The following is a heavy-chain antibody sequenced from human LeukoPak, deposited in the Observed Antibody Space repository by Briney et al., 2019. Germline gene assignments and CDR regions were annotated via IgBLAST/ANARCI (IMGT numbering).Heavy chain of an antibody. D-gene: IGHD3-10*01. J-gene: IGHJ4*02. V-gene: IGHV1-69*13. CDR2: IIPIFGTA. Sequence: SVKVSCKASGGTFSSYAISWVRQAPGQGLEWMGGIIPIFGTANYAQKFQGRVTITADESTSTAYMELSSLRSEDTAVYYCARGSYGSGSYYTDYWGQGTLVTVSS. CDR3: ARGSYGSGSYYTDY. CDR1: GGTFSSYA.